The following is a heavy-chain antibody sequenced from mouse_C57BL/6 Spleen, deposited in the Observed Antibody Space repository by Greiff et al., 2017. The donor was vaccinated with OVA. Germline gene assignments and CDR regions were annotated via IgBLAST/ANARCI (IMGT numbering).Heavy chain of an antibody. CDR2: IDPSDSYT. CDR1: GYTFTSYW. CDR3: ARRTTVVPFDY. D-gene: IGHD1-1*01. V-gene: IGHV1-69*01. J-gene: IGHJ2*01. Sequence: VQLQQPGAELVMPGASVKLSCKASGYTFTSYWMHWVKQRPGQGLEWIGEIDPSDSYTNYNQKFKGKSTLTVDKSSSTAYMQLSSLTSEDSAVYYCARRTTVVPFDYWGKGTTLTVSS.